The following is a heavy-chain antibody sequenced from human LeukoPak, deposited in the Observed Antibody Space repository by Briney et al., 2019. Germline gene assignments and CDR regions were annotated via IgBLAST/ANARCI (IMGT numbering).Heavy chain of an antibody. CDR3: ASTQTFDY. Sequence: PGGSLRLSCAASGFTFSNYWMSWVRQAPGKGLEWVANIKQDGSENYYVDSVKGRFTISRDNAKNSLYLQMNSLGAEDTAVYYCASTQTFDYWGQGTLVTVSS. V-gene: IGHV3-7*01. J-gene: IGHJ4*02. CDR1: GFTFSNYW. CDR2: IKQDGSEN.